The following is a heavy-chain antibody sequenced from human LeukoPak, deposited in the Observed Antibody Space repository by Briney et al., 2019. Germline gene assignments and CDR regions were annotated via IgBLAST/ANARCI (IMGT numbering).Heavy chain of an antibody. Sequence: PSETLSLTCTVSGGSISSSSYYWGWIRQPPGKGLEWIGSIYYSGSTYYNPSLKSRVTISVDTSKNQFSLKLSSVTAADTAVYYCARLRAARYYFDYWGQGTLVTVSS. CDR1: GGSISSSSYY. CDR3: ARLRAARYYFDY. D-gene: IGHD6-6*01. CDR2: IYYSGST. J-gene: IGHJ4*02. V-gene: IGHV4-39*07.